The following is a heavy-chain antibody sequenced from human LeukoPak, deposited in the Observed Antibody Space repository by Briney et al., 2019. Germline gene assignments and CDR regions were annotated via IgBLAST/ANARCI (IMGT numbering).Heavy chain of an antibody. J-gene: IGHJ4*02. CDR3: ARGPDLDLSVPQGIAAAATPFDY. CDR2: INHSGST. Sequence: SETLSLTCAVSGGSISSSTYHWGWIRQAPGKGLEWIGEINHSGSTNYNPSLKSRVTMSVDTSKNQLSLKLSSVTAADTAVYYCARGPDLDLSVPQGIAAAATPFDYWGLGNLVTVSS. V-gene: IGHV4-39*07. D-gene: IGHD6-13*01. CDR1: GGSISSSTYH.